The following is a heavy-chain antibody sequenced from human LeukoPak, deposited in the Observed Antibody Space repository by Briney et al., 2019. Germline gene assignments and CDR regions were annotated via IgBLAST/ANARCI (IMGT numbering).Heavy chain of an antibody. V-gene: IGHV4-4*07. CDR3: ARSRFNRYCSGGSCYSGLYNWFDP. CDR2: IYTSGST. D-gene: IGHD2-15*01. CDR1: GGSISSYY. Sequence: SETLSLTCTVSGGSISSYYWSWLRQPAGKGLEWIGRIYTSGSTNYNPSLKSRVTMSVDTSKNQFSLKLSSVTAADTAVYYCARSRFNRYCSGGSCYSGLYNWFDPWGQGTLVTVSS. J-gene: IGHJ5*02.